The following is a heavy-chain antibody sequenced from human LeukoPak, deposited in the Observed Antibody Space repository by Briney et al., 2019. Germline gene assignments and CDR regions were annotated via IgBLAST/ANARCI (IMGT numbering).Heavy chain of an antibody. Sequence: GGSLRLSCAASGFTLDDYAMHWVRQAPGKGLEWVSGISWNSGSIGYADSVKGRFTISRDNAKNSLYLQMNSLRAEDMALYYCAKEMDYGSGSPFDYWGQGTLVTVSS. V-gene: IGHV3-9*03. CDR3: AKEMDYGSGSPFDY. CDR2: ISWNSGSI. D-gene: IGHD3-10*01. J-gene: IGHJ4*02. CDR1: GFTLDDYA.